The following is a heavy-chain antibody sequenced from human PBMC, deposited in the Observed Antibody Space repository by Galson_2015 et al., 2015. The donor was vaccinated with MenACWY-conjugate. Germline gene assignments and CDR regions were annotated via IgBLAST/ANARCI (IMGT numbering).Heavy chain of an antibody. CDR2: IHYSGST. CDR3: ARHGHYYDYGGNSEKDFFDY. V-gene: IGHV4-59*08. Sequence: ETLSLTCTVSGGSISIYHWSWIRQPPGKGLEWIGYIHYSGSTNYNPSLKSRVTISVDTSKNQFSLILSSVTATDTAVYYCARHGHYYDYGGNSEKDFFDYWGQGTLVSVSS. CDR1: GGSISIYH. J-gene: IGHJ4*02. D-gene: IGHD4-23*01.